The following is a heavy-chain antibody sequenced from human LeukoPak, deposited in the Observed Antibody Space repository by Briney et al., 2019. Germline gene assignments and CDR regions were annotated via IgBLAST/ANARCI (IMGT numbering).Heavy chain of an antibody. V-gene: IGHV3-23*01. CDR3: AKDQSAYSKASFDI. CDR2: ISGSGGST. D-gene: IGHD6-13*01. J-gene: IGHJ3*02. Sequence: QAGGSLRLSCAASGFTFSSYAMSWVRQAPGKGLEWVSAISGSGGSTCYADSVKGRFTISRDNSKNTLYLQMNSLRAEDTAVYYCAKDQSAYSKASFDIWGQGTMVTVSS. CDR1: GFTFSSYA.